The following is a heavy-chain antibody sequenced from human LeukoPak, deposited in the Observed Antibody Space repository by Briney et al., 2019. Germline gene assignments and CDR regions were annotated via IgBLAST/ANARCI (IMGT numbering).Heavy chain of an antibody. CDR3: AREGYCSSTSCYTEAFDI. CDR1: GGSFSGYY. D-gene: IGHD2-2*01. J-gene: IGHJ3*02. CDR2: INHSGST. Sequence: SETLSLTCAVYGGSFSGYYWSWIRQPPSKGLEWIGEINHSGSTNYNPSLKGRVTISVDTSKNQFSLKLSSVTAADTAVYYCAREGYCSSTSCYTEAFDIWGQGTMVTVSS. V-gene: IGHV4-34*01.